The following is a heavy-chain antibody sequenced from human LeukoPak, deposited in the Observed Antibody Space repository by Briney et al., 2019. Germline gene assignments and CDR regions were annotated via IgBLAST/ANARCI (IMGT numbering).Heavy chain of an antibody. J-gene: IGHJ4*02. D-gene: IGHD6-13*01. Sequence: GGSLRLSCAASGFTVSSNYMSWVRQAPGKGLEWVSVIYSGGNTYYADSVRGRFTISRDNSKNTLYLQMNSLRVEDTAVYYCARLIAAAGRLYFDYWGQGTLVTVSS. CDR1: GFTVSSNY. CDR3: ARLIAAAGRLYFDY. V-gene: IGHV3-53*01. CDR2: IYSGGNT.